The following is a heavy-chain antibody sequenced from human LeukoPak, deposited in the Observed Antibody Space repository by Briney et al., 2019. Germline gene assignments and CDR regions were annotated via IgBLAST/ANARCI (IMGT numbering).Heavy chain of an antibody. CDR2: IYSDGSNK. J-gene: IGHJ4*02. CDR1: GFTLSSYG. Sequence: QPGRSLRLSCAASGFTLSSYGMHWVRQAPGKGLEWVAIIYSDGSNKYYADSVRGRFTISRDISKNTLFLQMNSLSAEDTAVYYCARVRGSTDWYVDYWGQGTLVTVSS. V-gene: IGHV3-33*01. D-gene: IGHD2-2*01. CDR3: ARVRGSTDWYVDY.